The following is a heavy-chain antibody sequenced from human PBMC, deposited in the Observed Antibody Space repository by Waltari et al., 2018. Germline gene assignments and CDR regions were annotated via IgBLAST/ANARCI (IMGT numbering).Heavy chain of an antibody. J-gene: IGHJ6*02. V-gene: IGHV4-34*01. Sequence: QVQLQQWGAGLLKPSETLSLTCAVYGGSFSGYYWRWIRQSPGKGLEWIGYIYHSGSTYYNPSLKSRVTISVDRSKNQFSLKLSSVTAADTAVYYCARGDYYDSSGLFPGYYYYGMDVWGQGTTVTVSS. D-gene: IGHD3-22*01. CDR1: GGSFSGYY. CDR3: ARGDYYDSSGLFPGYYYYGMDV. CDR2: IYHSGST.